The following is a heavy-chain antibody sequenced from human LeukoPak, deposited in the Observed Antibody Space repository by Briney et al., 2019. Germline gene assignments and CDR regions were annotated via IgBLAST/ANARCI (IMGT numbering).Heavy chain of an antibody. J-gene: IGHJ5*02. D-gene: IGHD2-2*01. CDR3: ARGSDIVVVPAAYNWFDP. CDR2: INPNSGGT. CDR1: GYTFTGYY. V-gene: IGHV1-2*04. Sequence: GASVNVSCMASGYTFTGYYMHWVRQAPGQGLEWMGWINPNSGGTNYAQKFQGWVTMTRDTSISTAYMELSRLRSDDTAVYYCARGSDIVVVPAAYNWFDPWGRGTLVTVSS.